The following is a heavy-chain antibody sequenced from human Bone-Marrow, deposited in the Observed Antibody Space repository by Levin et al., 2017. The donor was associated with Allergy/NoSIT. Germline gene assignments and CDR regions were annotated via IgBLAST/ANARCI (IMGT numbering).Heavy chain of an antibody. V-gene: IGHV3-23*01. J-gene: IGHJ4*02. CDR2: ISAGGST. CDR3: ATDDPIDYTYSWSPNYYFDH. D-gene: IGHD2-8*02. Sequence: GESLKISCAASGFTFSNSAMSWVRQAPGKGLEWVSSISAGGSTYYADSVRGRFTISRGNSRNTLYLQMNSLRTEDTALYYCATDDPIDYTYSWSPNYYFDHWGQGSLVTVSS. CDR1: GFTFSNSA.